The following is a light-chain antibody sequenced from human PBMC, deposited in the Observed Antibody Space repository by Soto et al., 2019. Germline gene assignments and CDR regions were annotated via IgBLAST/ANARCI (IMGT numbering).Light chain of an antibody. CDR1: QSVSSNY. Sequence: EIVLTQSPGTLSLSPGERATLSCRASQSVSSNYLAWYQQKPGQAPRPLIYGASSRATGIPDRFSGSGAGTDFTLTISRLEPEDFAVYYCQQYGSSRTFGQGTRLEIK. CDR3: QQYGSSRT. CDR2: GAS. J-gene: IGKJ5*01. V-gene: IGKV3-20*01.